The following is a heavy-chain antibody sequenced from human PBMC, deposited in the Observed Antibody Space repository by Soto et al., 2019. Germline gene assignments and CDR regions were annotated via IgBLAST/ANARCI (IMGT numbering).Heavy chain of an antibody. J-gene: IGHJ5*02. D-gene: IGHD6-13*01. CDR3: TRDASRDSSARGWFDP. CDR1: GFTFRSFT. Sequence: GGSLRLSCAASGFTFRSFTMNWVRQAPGRGLEWVSTISSNSAYIYYTDALRGRFTTSRDNAKNSLHLQMNSLRAEDTAVYYCTRDASRDSSARGWFDPWGPGTLVTVSS. CDR2: ISSNSAYI. V-gene: IGHV3-21*01.